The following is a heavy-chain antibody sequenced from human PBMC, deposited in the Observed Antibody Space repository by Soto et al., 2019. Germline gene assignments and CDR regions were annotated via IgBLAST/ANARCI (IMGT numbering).Heavy chain of an antibody. D-gene: IGHD1-26*01. CDR2: IYWNGDK. Sequence: QITLKESGPTLVKPTQTLTLICTFSGFSLSTNGVGLGWISQPPGKALEWFALIYWNGDKRYSPSLKSRLTITKDTSKNQVILTMTNLDPVDTATYYCAREGAIVPRFFDPWGQGTVVTVSS. J-gene: IGHJ5*02. CDR1: GFSLSTNGVG. CDR3: AREGAIVPRFFDP. V-gene: IGHV2-5*01.